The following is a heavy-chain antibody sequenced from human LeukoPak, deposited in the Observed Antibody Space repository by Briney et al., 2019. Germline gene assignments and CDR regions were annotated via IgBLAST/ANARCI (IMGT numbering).Heavy chain of an antibody. Sequence: GGSLRLSCAASGFTFSDYAMHWVRQAPSKGLEWVAVIGYDGSNKYDADSVKGRFTISRDNSKNMMYLQMNSLRAEDTAVYYCARDRFMVRGVMVGTFDLWGQGTMVTVSS. CDR3: ARDRFMVRGVMVGTFDL. J-gene: IGHJ3*01. CDR1: GFTFSDYA. D-gene: IGHD3-10*01. CDR2: IGYDGSNK. V-gene: IGHV3-33*01.